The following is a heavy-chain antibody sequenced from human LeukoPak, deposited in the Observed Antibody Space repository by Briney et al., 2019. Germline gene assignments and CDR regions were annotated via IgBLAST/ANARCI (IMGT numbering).Heavy chain of an antibody. D-gene: IGHD4-17*01. CDR1: GASITSYY. V-gene: IGHV4-59*01. CDR3: AREWVSGELGP. J-gene: IGHJ5*02. Sequence: SETLSLTCTVSGASITSYYWSWIRQPPGKGLEWIGYIYHSGSTTYNPSLKSRVTISVDTSKNHFSLSLSSVTAADTAVYYCAREWVSGELGPWGQGTLVTVSS. CDR2: IYHSGST.